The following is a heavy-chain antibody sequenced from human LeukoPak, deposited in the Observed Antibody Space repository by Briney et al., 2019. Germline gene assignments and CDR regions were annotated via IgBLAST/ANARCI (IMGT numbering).Heavy chain of an antibody. V-gene: IGHV4-30-2*01. CDR2: IYHSGST. CDR1: GGSISSGGYS. CDR3: ARGWEVYAPDY. Sequence: SETLSLTCAVSGGSISSGGYSWSWIRQPPGKGLEWIGYIYHSGSTYYNPSFKSRVTISVDRSKNQFSLKLSSVTAADTAVYYCARGWEVYAPDYWGQGTLVTVSS. J-gene: IGHJ4*02. D-gene: IGHD5/OR15-5a*01.